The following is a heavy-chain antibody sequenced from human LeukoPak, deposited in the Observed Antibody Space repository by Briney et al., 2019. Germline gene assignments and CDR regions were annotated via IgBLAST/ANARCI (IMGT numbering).Heavy chain of an antibody. Sequence: PSETLSLTCTVSGGSISSYYWSWIRQPPGKGLEWIGYIYYSGSTNYNHSLKSRATISVDTSKNQFSLKLSSVTAADTAVYYCASLPNYYDSSGNDYWGQGALVTVSS. CDR3: ASLPNYYDSSGNDY. J-gene: IGHJ4*02. CDR2: IYYSGST. CDR1: GGSISSYY. D-gene: IGHD3-22*01. V-gene: IGHV4-59*12.